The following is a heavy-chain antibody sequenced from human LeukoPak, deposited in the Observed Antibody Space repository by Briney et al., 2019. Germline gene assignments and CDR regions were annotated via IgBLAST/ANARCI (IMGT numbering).Heavy chain of an antibody. D-gene: IGHD3-3*01. CDR3: ARAELYYDFWSGYYFEPLNNWFNP. V-gene: IGHV1-46*03. J-gene: IGHJ5*02. CDR2: INPSGGST. CDR1: GYTFTSYY. Sequence: ASVKVSCKASGYTFTSYYMHWVRQAPGQGLEWMGIINPSGGSTSYAQKFQGRVTMTRDTSTSTVYMELSSLRSEDTAVYYCARAELYYDFWSGYYFEPLNNWFNPWGQGTLDTVSS.